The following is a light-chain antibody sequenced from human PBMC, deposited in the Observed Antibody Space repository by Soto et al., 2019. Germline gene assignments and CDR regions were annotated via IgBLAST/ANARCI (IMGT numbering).Light chain of an antibody. J-gene: IGLJ1*01. CDR1: ISDVGGYNY. CDR2: EVY. V-gene: IGLV2-8*01. CDR3: SSYVGTNSYV. Sequence: QCSLTQPPSASGSPGQSVTISCTGTISDVGGYNYVSWYQHHPGKAPKLIIYEVYKRPSGVPDRFSGSKSGNTAALTVSGLQAEDEADYYCSSYVGTNSYVFGTGTKVTVL.